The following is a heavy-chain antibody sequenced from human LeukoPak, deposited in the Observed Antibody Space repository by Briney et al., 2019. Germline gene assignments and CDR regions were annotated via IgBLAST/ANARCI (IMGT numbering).Heavy chain of an antibody. V-gene: IGHV3-66*01. CDR3: ARAEYCGGDCYSDY. D-gene: IGHD2-21*02. CDR2: IYSGGST. Sequence: GGSLRLSCAASGFAVSSNYMSWVRQAPGKGLEWVSVIYSGGSTYYADSVKGRFTISRDNSKNTLYLQMNSLRAEDTAVYYCARAEYCGGDCYSDYWGQGTLVTVSS. CDR1: GFAVSSNY. J-gene: IGHJ4*02.